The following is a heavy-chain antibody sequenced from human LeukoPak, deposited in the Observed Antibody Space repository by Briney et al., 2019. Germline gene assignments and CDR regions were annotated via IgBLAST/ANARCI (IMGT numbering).Heavy chain of an antibody. CDR1: GGSISSYY. Sequence: SETLSLTCTVSGGSISSYYWRWIRQPPGKGLEWIGYIYYSGSTNYNPSLKSRVTISVDTSKNQFSLKLSSVTAADTAVYYCARDSGHAFYIWGQGTMVTVSS. CDR2: IYYSGST. V-gene: IGHV4-59*01. D-gene: IGHD5-12*01. J-gene: IGHJ3*02. CDR3: ARDSGHAFYI.